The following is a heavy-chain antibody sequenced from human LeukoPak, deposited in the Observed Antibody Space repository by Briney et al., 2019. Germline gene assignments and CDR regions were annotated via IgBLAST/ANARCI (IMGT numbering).Heavy chain of an antibody. Sequence: ASVKVSCKASGGTFSSYAISWVRQAPGQGPEWMGRIIPIFGIANYAQKFQGRVTITADKSTSTAYMELSSLRSEDTAVYYCRGYCSSPSCSFDYWGQGTLVTVSS. CDR2: IIPIFGIA. V-gene: IGHV1-69*04. J-gene: IGHJ4*02. CDR3: RGYCSSPSCSFDY. D-gene: IGHD2-2*01. CDR1: GGTFSSYA.